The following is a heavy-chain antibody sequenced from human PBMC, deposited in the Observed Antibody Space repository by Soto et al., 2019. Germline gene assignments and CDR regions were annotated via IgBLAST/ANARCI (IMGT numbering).Heavy chain of an antibody. CDR2: IYYSGST. CDR1: GGSISSYY. D-gene: IGHD3-10*01. J-gene: IGHJ6*02. Sequence: SETLSLTCTVSGGSISSYYWSWIRQPPGKGLEWIGYIYYSGSTNYNPSLKSRVTISVDTSRNQFSLKLSSVTAADTAVYYCARLNYYGSGSYYLYYYYYGMDVWGQGTTVTVSS. CDR3: ARLNYYGSGSYYLYYYYYGMDV. V-gene: IGHV4-59*01.